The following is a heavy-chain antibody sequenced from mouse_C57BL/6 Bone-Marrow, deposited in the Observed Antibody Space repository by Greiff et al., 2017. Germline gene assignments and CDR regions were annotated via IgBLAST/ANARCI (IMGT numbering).Heavy chain of an antibody. V-gene: IGHV14-4*01. J-gene: IGHJ2*01. D-gene: IGHD2-3*01. CDR1: GFNIKDDY. CDR3: SSFDGNYFDF. CDR2: IDPELGDT. Sequence: VQLQPSGAELVRPGASVTLSCTASGFNIKDDYIHWVKQRPEQGLEWIGWIDPELGDTESASKFQSKAIITSDTSSNTAYLQLSSLTSEDTAVYYCSSFDGNYFDFWGQGTPLTVAS.